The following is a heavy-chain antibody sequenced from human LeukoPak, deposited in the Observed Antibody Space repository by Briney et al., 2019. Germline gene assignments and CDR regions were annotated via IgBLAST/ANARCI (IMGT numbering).Heavy chain of an antibody. CDR1: GFTFSNYW. J-gene: IGHJ6*03. CDR2: IKEDGSEK. V-gene: IGHV3-7*01. CDR3: ARKVGANTPMYYYYYMDV. D-gene: IGHD1-26*01. Sequence: GGSLRLSCAASGFTFSNYWMSWVRQAPGKGLEWVANIKEDGSEKYNVDSVKGRFTISRDNAKNSLYLQMNSLRVEDTAVYYCARKVGANTPMYYYYYMDVWGKGTTVNVPS.